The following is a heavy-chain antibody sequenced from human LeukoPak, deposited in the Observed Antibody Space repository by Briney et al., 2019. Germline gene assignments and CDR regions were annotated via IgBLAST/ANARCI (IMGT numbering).Heavy chain of an antibody. D-gene: IGHD3-22*01. CDR3: ASFDYDSSGQSDH. CDR2: INHRGST. Sequence: SETLSLTCAVYGGSFSGYYWSWIRQPPGKGLEWIGEINHRGSTNYNPSLKSRVTISVDTSKNQFSLKLSSVTAADTAVYYCASFDYDSSGQSDHWGQGTMVTVSS. J-gene: IGHJ3*01. V-gene: IGHV4-34*01. CDR1: GGSFSGYY.